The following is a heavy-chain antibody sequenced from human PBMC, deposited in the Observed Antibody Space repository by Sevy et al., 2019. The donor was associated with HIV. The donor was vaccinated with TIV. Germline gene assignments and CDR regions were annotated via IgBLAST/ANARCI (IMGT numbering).Heavy chain of an antibody. CDR2: IKSKGDNYAT. CDR3: RSLDLVVTGATFRGRNQKTIDW. J-gene: IGHJ4*02. D-gene: IGHD2-21*02. Sequence: GGSLRLSCEASGFSFRDSAVHWVRQPFGKGLEWVGRIKSKGDNYATLYSSSVKGRFIISRDDSSNMAYLQMNSLQTEDTAIYYCRSLDLVVTGATFRGRNQKTIDWWGQRSLVTVSS. V-gene: IGHV3-73*01. CDR1: GFSFRDSA.